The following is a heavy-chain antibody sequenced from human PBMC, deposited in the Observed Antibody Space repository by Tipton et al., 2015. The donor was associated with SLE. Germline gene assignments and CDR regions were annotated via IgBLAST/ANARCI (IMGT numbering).Heavy chain of an antibody. CDR1: GDSISSNF. J-gene: IGHJ3*02. CDR3: ARGKGDQAFGI. V-gene: IGHV4-59*01. Sequence: TLSLTCTVSGDSISSNFWNWIRQPPGRGLEWIGYLHYSGGTNYNPSLKSRVTTSVDTSKNQFSLKLSSVTAADTAVYYCARGKGDQAFGIWGQGTMVTVSS. CDR2: LHYSGGT. D-gene: IGHD2-2*01.